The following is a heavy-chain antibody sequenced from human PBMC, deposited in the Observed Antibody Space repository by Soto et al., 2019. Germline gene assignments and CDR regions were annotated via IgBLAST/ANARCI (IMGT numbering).Heavy chain of an antibody. Sequence: SETLSLTCTVSGGYISSYYWSWIRKPPGKGLEWIGYIYYSGSTNYNPSLKSRVTISVDTSKNQFSLKLSSVTAADTAVYYCVRSDGRYWGQGALVTVSS. CDR2: IYYSGST. CDR1: GGYISSYY. J-gene: IGHJ4*02. V-gene: IGHV4-59*01. CDR3: VRSDGRY.